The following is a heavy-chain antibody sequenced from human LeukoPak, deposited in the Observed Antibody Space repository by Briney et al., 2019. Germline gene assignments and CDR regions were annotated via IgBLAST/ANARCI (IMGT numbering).Heavy chain of an antibody. CDR3: ASGRMTTETTYCFDP. Sequence: SVKVSCKASGGTFSSYTISWVRQAPGQGLEWMGRIIPIFGITDYAQKFQGRVTITADKSTSTAYMEFSSLRSEDTAVYYCASGRMTTETTYCFDPWGQGTLITVSS. J-gene: IGHJ5*02. V-gene: IGHV1-69*02. CDR2: IIPIFGIT. CDR1: GGTFSSYT. D-gene: IGHD4-11*01.